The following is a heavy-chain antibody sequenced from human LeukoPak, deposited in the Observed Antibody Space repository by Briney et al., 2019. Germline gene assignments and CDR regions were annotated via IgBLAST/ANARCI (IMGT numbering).Heavy chain of an antibody. CDR2: MNPNSGNT. D-gene: IGHD3-10*01. J-gene: IGHJ6*03. CDR1: GYTFTSYD. CDR3: ARGNLWFGGTYYYYYYYMDV. V-gene: IGHV1-8*01. Sequence: ASVKVSCKASGYTFTSYDINWVRQATGQGLEWMGWMNPNSGNTGYAQKFQGRVTMTRNTSISTAYMELSSLRSEDTAVYYCARGNLWFGGTYYYYYYYMDVWGKGTTVTVSS.